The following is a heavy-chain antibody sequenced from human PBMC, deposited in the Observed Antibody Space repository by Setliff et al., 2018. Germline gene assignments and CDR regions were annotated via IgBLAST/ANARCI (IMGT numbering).Heavy chain of an antibody. CDR1: GLTFTTFS. CDR3: ATRTPVTFSGVVTTV. Sequence: ASVKVSCKVSGLTFTTFSISWVRQAPGQGLEWMGWITNYNGKTDYAQKFQDRVILTTDTSTNTAYMELRNLRPDDKAIYYCATRTPVTFSGVVTTVWGQGTMVTVSS. V-gene: IGHV1-18*01. CDR2: ITNYNGKT. J-gene: IGHJ3*01. D-gene: IGHD3-3*01.